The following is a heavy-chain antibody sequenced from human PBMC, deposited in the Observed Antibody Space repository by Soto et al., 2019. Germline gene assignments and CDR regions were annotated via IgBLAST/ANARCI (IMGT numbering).Heavy chain of an antibody. CDR3: TSHCSSTTCVSYSYYGMHV. D-gene: IGHD2-2*01. Sequence: PEGCLRLSCTSSGFTFGDYAMGCVRHAPGKWLEWVGFIRSKAYGGTTEYAASVKGRFTISRDDSKSIAYLQMNSLKTEDTAVYYCTSHCSSTTCVSYSYYGMHVWGQ. CDR1: GFTFGDYA. J-gene: IGHJ6*01. CDR2: IRSKAYGGTT. V-gene: IGHV3-49*04.